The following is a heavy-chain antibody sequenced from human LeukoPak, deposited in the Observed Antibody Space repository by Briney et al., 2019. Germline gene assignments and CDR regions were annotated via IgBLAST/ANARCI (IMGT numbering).Heavy chain of an antibody. Sequence: GGSLRLSCAASGFTVSSNYMSWVRQAPGKGLEWVSVIYSGGSTYYADSVKGRFTISRDNSKNTLYLQMNSLRAVDTAVYYCARDERPLLWFGELFDWGQGTLVTVSS. D-gene: IGHD3-10*01. CDR2: IYSGGST. V-gene: IGHV3-66*02. CDR3: ARDERPLLWFGELFD. CDR1: GFTVSSNY. J-gene: IGHJ4*02.